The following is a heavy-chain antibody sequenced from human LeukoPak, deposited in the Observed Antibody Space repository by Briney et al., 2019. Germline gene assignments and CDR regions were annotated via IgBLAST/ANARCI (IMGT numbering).Heavy chain of an antibody. D-gene: IGHD2-15*01. CDR3: ARDPSVVVVAASYFDY. CDR1: GFTFSSYA. J-gene: IGHJ4*02. V-gene: IGHV3-30*04. CDR2: ISYDGSNK. Sequence: GGSLRLCCAASGFTFSSYAMHWVRQAPGKGLEWVAVISYDGSNKYYADSVKGRFTISRDNSKNTLYLQMNSLRAEDTAVYYCARDPSVVVVAASYFDYWGQGTLVTVSS.